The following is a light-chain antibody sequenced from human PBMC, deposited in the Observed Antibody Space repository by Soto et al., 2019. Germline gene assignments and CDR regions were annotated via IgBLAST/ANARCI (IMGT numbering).Light chain of an antibody. CDR3: QQYVSIPLT. CDR1: QSVSSNY. Sequence: EIVLTQSPGTLSLSPGERVTLSCRASQSVSSNYLAWYQQKPGQAPRLLIYGASSRATGIPDRFSGSGSGTDFTLTISRLESEDFAVYYCQQYVSIPLTFGGGTKVDIK. J-gene: IGKJ4*01. CDR2: GAS. V-gene: IGKV3-20*01.